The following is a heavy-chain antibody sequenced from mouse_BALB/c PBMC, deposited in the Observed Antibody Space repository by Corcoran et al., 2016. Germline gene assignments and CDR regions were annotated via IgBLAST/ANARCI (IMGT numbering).Heavy chain of an antibody. CDR2: IDPANGNT. J-gene: IGHJ1*01. V-gene: IGHV14-3*02. CDR3: ARWDWYFDV. CDR1: DFNIKDTY. Sequence: EDQLQQSGAELVKPGASVKLSCTAADFNIKDTYMRWVKQRPEQGLEWIGRIDPANGNTKYDPKFQGKATITADTSSNTAYLQLSSLTSEDTAVYYCARWDWYFDVWGAGTTVTVSS.